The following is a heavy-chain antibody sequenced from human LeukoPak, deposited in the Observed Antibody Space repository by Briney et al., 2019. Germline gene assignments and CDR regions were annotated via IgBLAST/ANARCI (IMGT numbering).Heavy chain of an antibody. CDR3: ARDGKREVGIAAAGADY. CDR2: ISYDGSYK. V-gene: IGHV3-30*04. J-gene: IGHJ4*02. CDR1: GFTFSNYA. D-gene: IGHD6-13*01. Sequence: GRSLRLTCAASGFTFSNYAIHWVRQAPGKGLEWVAVISYDGSYKDYADSVKGRFTISRDNAKNSLYLQMNSLRAEDTAVYYCARDGKREVGIAAAGADYWGQGTLVTVSS.